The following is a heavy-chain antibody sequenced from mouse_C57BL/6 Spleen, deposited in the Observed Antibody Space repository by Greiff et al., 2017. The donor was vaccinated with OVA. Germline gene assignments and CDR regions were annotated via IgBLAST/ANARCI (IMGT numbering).Heavy chain of an antibody. CDR2: INPNNGGT. CDR3: ARSPYYYGSSYVWDY. Sequence: EVQLQQSGPELVKPGASVKISCKASGYTFTDYYMNWVKRSHGRSLEWIGDINPNNGGTSYNQKFKGKATLTVDKSSSTAYMELRSLTSEDSAVYYCARSPYYYGSSYVWDYWGQGTTLTVSS. D-gene: IGHD1-1*01. CDR1: GYTFTDYY. V-gene: IGHV1-26*01. J-gene: IGHJ2*01.